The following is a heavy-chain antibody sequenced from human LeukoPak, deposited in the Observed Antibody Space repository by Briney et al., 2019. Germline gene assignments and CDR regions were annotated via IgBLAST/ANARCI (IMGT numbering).Heavy chain of an antibody. CDR1: GGSISSGGYY. CDR3: ARGLLETARSDP. V-gene: IGHV4-30-4*01. CDR2: IYYSGGT. Sequence: SETLSLTCTVSGGSISSGGYYWSWIRQLPGKGLEWIGYIYYSGGTFYNPSLKNRVTISLDTSNNQVSLKLDSVTAADTAVYYCARGLLETARSDPWGQGTLVTVSS. D-gene: IGHD5-18*01. J-gene: IGHJ5*02.